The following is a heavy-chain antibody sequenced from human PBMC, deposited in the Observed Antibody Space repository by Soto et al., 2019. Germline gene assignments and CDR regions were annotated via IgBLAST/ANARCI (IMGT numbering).Heavy chain of an antibody. CDR1: GYTFTSYY. CDR3: AREQFSSSSDSFD. J-gene: IGHJ4*02. CDR2: INPSGGST. V-gene: IGHV1-46*01. D-gene: IGHD6-13*01. Sequence: QVQLVQSGAEVKKPGASVKVSCKASGYTFTSYYMHWVRQAPGQGLEWMGIINPSGGSTSYAQKFLVRVTMTRDTSTRTAYMELSSLRSEDTAVYYCAREQFSSSSDSFDWGQGTLVTVSS.